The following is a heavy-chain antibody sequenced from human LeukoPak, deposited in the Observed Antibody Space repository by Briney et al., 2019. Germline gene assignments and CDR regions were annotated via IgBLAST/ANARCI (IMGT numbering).Heavy chain of an antibody. D-gene: IGHD5-12*01. V-gene: IGHV3-23*01. CDR2: ISGSGGST. Sequence: GGSLRLSCAASGFTFSSYWMSWVRQAPGKGLEWVSAISGSGGSTYYADSVKGRFTISRDNSKNTLYLQMNSLRAEDTAVYYCAKDGAPGVATILDDWGQGTLVTVSS. CDR3: AKDGAPGVATILDD. J-gene: IGHJ4*02. CDR1: GFTFSSYW.